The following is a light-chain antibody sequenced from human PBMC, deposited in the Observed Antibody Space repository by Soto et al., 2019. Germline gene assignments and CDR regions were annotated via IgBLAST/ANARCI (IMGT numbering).Light chain of an antibody. CDR1: QSVTSSY. CDR2: AAS. V-gene: IGKV3-20*01. CDR3: KQYGSSIT. Sequence: IVLTQSPATLSLSPGVRATLSCRASQSVTSSYLAWYQQKPGQAPRLLIYAASSRATGIPDRFSGSGSGTDFTLTISRLEPEDFAVYYCKQYGSSITFGQGTRLEIK. J-gene: IGKJ5*01.